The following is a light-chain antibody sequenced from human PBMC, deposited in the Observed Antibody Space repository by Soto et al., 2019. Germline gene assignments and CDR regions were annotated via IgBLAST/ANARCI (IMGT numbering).Light chain of an antibody. Sequence: DSQRNQSPSSLPAYVGARVTLTCRASQSISDWLAWYQQKPGTAPKVLINHAPSLQSGVPSRFGGSGSGTEFTLSITSLQPDDFATYYCQQCFWHWTFGQGTKVDI. V-gene: IGKV1-5*01. CDR1: QSISDW. CDR2: HAP. J-gene: IGKJ1*01. CDR3: QQCFWHWT.